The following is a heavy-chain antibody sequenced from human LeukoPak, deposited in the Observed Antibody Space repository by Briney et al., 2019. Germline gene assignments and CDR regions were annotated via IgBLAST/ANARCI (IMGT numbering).Heavy chain of an antibody. CDR3: ARAGGLLWFGEVLESSDAFHI. D-gene: IGHD3-10*01. CDR2: ISSGSSTI. CDR1: GFAFSNAY. J-gene: IGHJ3*02. V-gene: IGHV3-48*02. Sequence: GGSLTHPCSASGFAFSNAYMSWVRQAPGKGLEWVSYISSGSSTIYYADSVKGRFTISRDNAKNSLYLQVNSLRDEDTAVYYCARAGGLLWFGEVLESSDAFHIWGQGTMVTVSS.